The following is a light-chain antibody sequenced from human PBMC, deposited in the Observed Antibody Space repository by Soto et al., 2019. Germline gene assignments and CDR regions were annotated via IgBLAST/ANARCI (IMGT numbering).Light chain of an antibody. V-gene: IGKV3-20*01. CDR1: QSVSSSSY. J-gene: IGKJ2*01. CDR3: RQYGSSPSYT. Sequence: ELVLTQSPGTLSLSPGERATLSCRASQSVSSSSYLAWYQQKPGQAPRLLIYGASSRATGIPDRFSGSGSATDFTLTISRLEPEDFAVYYCRQYGSSPSYTFGQGTNLEIK. CDR2: GAS.